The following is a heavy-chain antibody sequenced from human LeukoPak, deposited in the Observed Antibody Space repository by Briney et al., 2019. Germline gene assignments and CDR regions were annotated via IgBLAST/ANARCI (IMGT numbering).Heavy chain of an antibody. CDR1: GGSISNTSYY. V-gene: IGHV4-39*07. CDR3: ARPTVTTIGGFVY. J-gene: IGHJ4*02. D-gene: IGHD4-11*01. Sequence: PSETLSLTCTVSGGSISNTSYYWGWIRQPPGKGLEWIGSIYYSRTTYYNPSLKSRVTISVDTSKNQFSLKLSSVTAADTAVYYCARPTVTTIGGFVYWGQGTLVTVSS. CDR2: IYYSRTT.